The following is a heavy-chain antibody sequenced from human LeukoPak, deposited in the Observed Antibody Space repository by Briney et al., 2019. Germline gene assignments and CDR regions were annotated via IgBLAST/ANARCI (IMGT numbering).Heavy chain of an antibody. CDR1: GFTFSNAW. CDR2: IKSKTDGGTT. CDR3: TGSLWFGELGDY. J-gene: IGHJ4*02. Sequence: GGSLRLSCAASGFTFSNAWMSWVRQAPGKGLEWVGRIKSKTDGGTTDYAAPVKGRFTISRDDSKNTLYLQMNSLKTEDTAVYYCTGSLWFGELGDYWGQGTLVTVSS. D-gene: IGHD3-10*01. V-gene: IGHV3-15*01.